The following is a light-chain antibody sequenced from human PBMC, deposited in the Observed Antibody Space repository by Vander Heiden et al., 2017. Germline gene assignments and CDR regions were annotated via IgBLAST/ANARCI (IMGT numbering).Light chain of an antibody. V-gene: IGLV8-61*01. J-gene: IGLJ1*01. Sequence: QTVVTQAPSLPVSPGGTVTLTCGLSSGSVSTSDHPSWYQQTPSQAPRTLIYNTRTRSSGVPDRFSGSIIGNKAALTSTGAQADDECDYFCVLYMGSGIYVFGTGTKVTVL. CDR3: VLYMGSGIYV. CDR2: NTR. CDR1: SGSVSTSDH.